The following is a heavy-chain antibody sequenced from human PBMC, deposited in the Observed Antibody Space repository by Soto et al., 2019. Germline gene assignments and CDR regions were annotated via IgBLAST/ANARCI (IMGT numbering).Heavy chain of an antibody. CDR1: GGTFSSYA. J-gene: IGHJ4*02. CDR3: ARDVGYSGGWYPF. V-gene: IGHV1-69*13. D-gene: IGHD6-19*01. Sequence: ASVNVSCKASGGTFSSYAISWVRQAPGQGLEWMGGIIPIFGTANYAQKFQGRVTITADESTSTAYMELSSLRSEDTAVYYCARDVGYSGGWYPFWGQGTLVTVSS. CDR2: IIPIFGTA.